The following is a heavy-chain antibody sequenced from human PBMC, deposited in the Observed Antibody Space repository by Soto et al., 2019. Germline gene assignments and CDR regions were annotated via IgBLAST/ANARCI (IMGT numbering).Heavy chain of an antibody. CDR2: ISSSSSYI. J-gene: IGHJ6*02. V-gene: IGHV3-21*01. CDR1: GFTFSSYS. CDR3: ARDTIVVVPAAISGSYYGMDV. D-gene: IGHD2-2*02. Sequence: GGSLRLSCAASGFTFSSYSMNWVRQAPGKGLEWVSSISSSSSYIYYADSVKGRFTISRDNAKNSLYLQMNSLRAEDTAVYYCARDTIVVVPAAISGSYYGMDVWGQGTTVTVFS.